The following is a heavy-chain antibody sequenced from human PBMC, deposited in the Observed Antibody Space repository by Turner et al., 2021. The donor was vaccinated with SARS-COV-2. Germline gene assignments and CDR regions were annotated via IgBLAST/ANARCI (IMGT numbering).Heavy chain of an antibody. D-gene: IGHD6-19*01. CDR3: ARAWGEGTVVDGTIDY. J-gene: IGHJ4*02. CDR2: ISAYNGNT. CDR1: GYTFTSYG. Sequence: QVQLVQSGAEVKKPGASVKVSCKASGYTFTSYGISWVRQAPGQGLEWMGWISAYNGNTTYAQKLQGRVTMTTDPSTSTAYMELRSLRSDDTAVYYCARAWGEGTVVDGTIDYWGQGTLVTVSS. V-gene: IGHV1-18*01.